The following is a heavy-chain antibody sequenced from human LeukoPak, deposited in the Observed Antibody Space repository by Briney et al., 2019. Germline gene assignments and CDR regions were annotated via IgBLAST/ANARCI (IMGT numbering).Heavy chain of an antibody. CDR3: ARHVRSNLAYCGGDCYSNWFDP. V-gene: IGHV4-39*01. Sequence: KPSETLSLTCTVSGGSISSSSYYWGWIRQPPGKGLEWIGSIYYSGSTYYNPSLKSRVTISVDTSKNQFSLKLSSVTAADTAVYYCARHVRSNLAYCGGDCYSNWFDPLGQGNPGHRLF. CDR1: GGSISSSSYY. CDR2: IYYSGST. J-gene: IGHJ5*02. D-gene: IGHD2-21*01.